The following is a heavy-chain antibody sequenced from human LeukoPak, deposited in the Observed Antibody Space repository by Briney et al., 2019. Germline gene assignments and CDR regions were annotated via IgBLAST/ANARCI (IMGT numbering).Heavy chain of an antibody. Sequence: SETLSLTCTVSGGSISTYYWSWIRQPPGKGLEWIGYIYYSGSTNYNPSLKSRVTISVDTSKNQSSLKLSSVTAADTAVYYCARGSKYYGSGTWGQGTLVTVSS. CDR1: GGSISTYY. J-gene: IGHJ5*02. D-gene: IGHD3-10*01. CDR3: ARGSKYYGSGT. CDR2: IYYSGST. V-gene: IGHV4-59*01.